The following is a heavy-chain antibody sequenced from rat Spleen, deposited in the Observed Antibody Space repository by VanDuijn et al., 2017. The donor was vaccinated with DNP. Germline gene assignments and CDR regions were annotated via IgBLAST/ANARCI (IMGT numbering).Heavy chain of an antibody. CDR1: GFTFHYYW. CDR3: ARGSITTLDDWSFDF. Sequence: EVQLVESGGGLVQPGRSLKLSCVASGFTFHYYWMTWIRHVPGKGLEWFATVRTSDGKTYYPDSVKGRFTLSRDNAKNTLYLQMNCLRSEYTATYDCARGSITTLDDWSFDFWGPGTMVTVSS. CDR2: VRTSDGKT. D-gene: IGHD1-6*01. J-gene: IGHJ1*01. V-gene: IGHV5-31*01.